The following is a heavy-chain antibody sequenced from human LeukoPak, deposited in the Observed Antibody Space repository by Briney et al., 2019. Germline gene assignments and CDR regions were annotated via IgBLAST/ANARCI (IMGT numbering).Heavy chain of an antibody. CDR1: GGSISSSSYY. CDR3: ARNQYGSGSPLFDY. D-gene: IGHD3-10*01. Sequence: PSETLSLTCTVSGGSISSSSYYWGWIRQPPGKGLEWIGSIYYSGSTYYNPSLKSRVTISINTSKNQFSLKLTSVTAADMAVYYCARNQYGSGSPLFDYWGQGTLVTVSS. V-gene: IGHV4-39*07. J-gene: IGHJ4*02. CDR2: IYYSGST.